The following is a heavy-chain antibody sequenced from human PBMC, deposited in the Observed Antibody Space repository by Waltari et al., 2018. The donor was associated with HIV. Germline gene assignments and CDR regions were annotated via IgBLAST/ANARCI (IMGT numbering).Heavy chain of an antibody. Sequence: QVQLVQSGAEVKKPGASVKVSCKASGYTFTSYYMHWVRQAPGQGLEWMGIINPSGGSTSYAQKFQGRVTMTRDTSTSTVYMELSSLRSEDTAVYYCASSSGWRPLFDYWGQGTLVTVSS. D-gene: IGHD6-19*01. CDR2: INPSGGST. J-gene: IGHJ4*02. CDR1: GYTFTSYY. V-gene: IGHV1-46*01. CDR3: ASSSGWRPLFDY.